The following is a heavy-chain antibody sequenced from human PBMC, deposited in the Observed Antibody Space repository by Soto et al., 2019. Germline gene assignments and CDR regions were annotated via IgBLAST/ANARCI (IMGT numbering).Heavy chain of an antibody. CDR2: IRSKAYGATT. J-gene: IGHJ4*02. D-gene: IGHD1-1*01. Sequence: PGGFLRLSCSASGFTFGAYPVSWFRQAPGKGLQWVGFIRSKAYGATTEFAASVRGRFTISRDDSISIAYLQMNSLRAEDSAVYYCAREPVTTKWYFDNWGQGILVTVSS. CDR3: AREPVTTKWYFDN. V-gene: IGHV3-49*03. CDR1: GFTFGAYP.